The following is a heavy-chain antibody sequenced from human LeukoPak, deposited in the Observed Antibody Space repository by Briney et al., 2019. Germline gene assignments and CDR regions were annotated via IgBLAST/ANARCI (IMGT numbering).Heavy chain of an antibody. J-gene: IGHJ4*02. V-gene: IGHV1-46*01. Sequence: GASVKVSCKASGYTFTSHYMHWVRQAPGQGLEWMGIINPSGGSTNYAQKFQGRVTMPRDTSTSTVYMELSSLRSEDTAVYYCARGLSGQLPSFDHWGQGTLVTVSS. CDR3: ARGLSGQLPSFDH. D-gene: IGHD6-25*01. CDR2: INPSGGST. CDR1: GYTFTSHY.